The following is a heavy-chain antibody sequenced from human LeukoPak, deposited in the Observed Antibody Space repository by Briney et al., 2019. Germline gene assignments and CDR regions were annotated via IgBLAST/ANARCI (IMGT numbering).Heavy chain of an antibody. J-gene: IGHJ5*02. CDR2: IYNDGNT. CDR1: GFTVSSIY. V-gene: IGHV3-53*01. CDR3: AGDTHSSNWYDH. Sequence: GGSLRLSCAVSGFTVSSIYMSWVRQAPGKGLEWVSFIYNDGNTYYADSVKGRFSISRDSSRNTLYLQMNSLRVEDTAVYYCAGDTHSSNWYDHWGQGTLVTVSS. D-gene: IGHD6-13*01.